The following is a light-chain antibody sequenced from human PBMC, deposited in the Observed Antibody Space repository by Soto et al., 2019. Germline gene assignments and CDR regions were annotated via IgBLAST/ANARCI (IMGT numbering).Light chain of an antibody. J-gene: IGLJ3*02. CDR1: GSAVGTYNL. Sequence: QSVLAQPASISGSPGQSITISCTGTGSAVGTYNLVSWYQQHPGKAPSLLIYEGNKRPSGLSRRFSGSKSANPSSRTISGLEAEDQAVFYCCASVETSAFLRFGGGTKLTVL. V-gene: IGLV2-23*03. CDR2: EGN. CDR3: CASVETSAFLR.